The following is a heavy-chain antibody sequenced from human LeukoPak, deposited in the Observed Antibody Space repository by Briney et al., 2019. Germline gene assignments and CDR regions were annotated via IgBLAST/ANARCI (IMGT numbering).Heavy chain of an antibody. V-gene: IGHV3-43*02. Sequence: PGGSLRLSCAASGFTFDDYAMHWVRHAPGKGLEWVSLISGDGGSTFYADSVKGRFTISRDNSKNSLCLQMNSLRTEDTALYYCAKSHRIAAAGTGFDYWGQGTLVTVSS. J-gene: IGHJ4*02. D-gene: IGHD6-13*01. CDR2: ISGDGGST. CDR3: AKSHRIAAAGTGFDY. CDR1: GFTFDDYA.